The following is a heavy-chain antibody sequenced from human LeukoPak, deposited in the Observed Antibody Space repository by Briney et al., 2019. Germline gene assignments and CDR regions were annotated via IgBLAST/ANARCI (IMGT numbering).Heavy chain of an antibody. J-gene: IGHJ4*02. CDR1: GASIRTYY. D-gene: IGHD7-27*01. V-gene: IGHV4-59*08. CDR3: ARRHWGPIDY. CDR2: IYYSGST. Sequence: SETLSLTCTVSGASIRTYYWSWIRQPPGKGLEWIGYIYYSGSTNYNPSLKSRVTISVDTSKNQFSLKLSSVTAADTAVYYCARRHWGPIDYWGQGTLVTVSS.